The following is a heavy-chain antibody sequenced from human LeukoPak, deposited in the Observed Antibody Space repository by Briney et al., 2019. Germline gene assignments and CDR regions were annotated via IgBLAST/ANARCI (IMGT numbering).Heavy chain of an antibody. V-gene: IGHV3-48*02. CDR1: GFTFSTYS. Sequence: GGSLRLSCAASGFTFSTYSMNWVRRAPGKGLEWISYISSSSSTIYYADPVKGRFTISRDNAKNSVYLQMNSLRDEDTAVYYCASSRGLEYDSSGYYSPFDHWGQGTMVTVSS. CDR2: ISSSSSTI. D-gene: IGHD3-22*01. CDR3: ASSRGLEYDSSGYYSPFDH. J-gene: IGHJ4*02.